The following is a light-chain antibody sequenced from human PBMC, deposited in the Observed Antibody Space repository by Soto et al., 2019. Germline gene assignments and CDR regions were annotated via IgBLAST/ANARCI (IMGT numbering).Light chain of an antibody. CDR2: DVT. J-gene: IGLJ2*01. V-gene: IGLV2-14*01. CDR3: SSSTSSSTPLV. Sequence: QSALTQPASVSGSPGQSITISCTGTSSDVGGYNYVSWYQQHPGKAPKLMIYDVTNRPSGVSNRFSGSKSGNTASLTISGPQAEDDADYYCSSSTSSSTPLVFGGGTKLTVL. CDR1: SSDVGGYNY.